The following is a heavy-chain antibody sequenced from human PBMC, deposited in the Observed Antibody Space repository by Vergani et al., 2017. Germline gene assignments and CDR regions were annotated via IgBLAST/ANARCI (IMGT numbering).Heavy chain of an antibody. CDR1: GESIRSGSHY. CDR3: ARSRPYCTSGSCPAI. V-gene: IGHV4-61*02. Sequence: QVKLQESGPGLLKPSQTLSLTCTVSGESIRSGSHYWSWIRQPAGKGPEWIGHIHTGGSTDLNPSFKRRVSISVDTSKSQFSLKRNSVTVADTAVYYCARSRPYCTSGSCPAIWGQGTMVTVSS. J-gene: IGHJ3*02. D-gene: IGHD2-15*01. CDR2: IHTGGST.